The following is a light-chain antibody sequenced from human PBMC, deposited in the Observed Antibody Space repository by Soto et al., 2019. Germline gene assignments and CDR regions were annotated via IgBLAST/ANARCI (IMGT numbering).Light chain of an antibody. CDR3: QPGYNTFWT. CDR1: QPIGTS. J-gene: IGKJ1*01. CDR2: AAT. Sequence: DIQMTQSPSSLSAFVGDSVTVTCRASQPIGTSLHWYQQKAGKAPKVLISAATKLQSGVPSRFTGGGSGTDFTLTISNLQPEDSATSYCQPGYNTFWTFGRGTQLDIK. V-gene: IGKV1-39*01.